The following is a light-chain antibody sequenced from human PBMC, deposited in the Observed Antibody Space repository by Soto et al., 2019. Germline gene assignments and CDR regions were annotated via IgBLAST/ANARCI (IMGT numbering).Light chain of an antibody. CDR1: SSDVGGYNF. CDR2: ENN. Sequence: QSALTQPASVSGSPGQSITISCTGTSSDVGGYNFVSWYQLFPETAPKLLIYENNKRPSGIPDRFSGSKSGTSATLGITGLQTGDEAEYYCGTWDSSLSAAVFGGGTKVTVL. J-gene: IGLJ2*01. CDR3: GTWDSSLSAAV. V-gene: IGLV1-51*02.